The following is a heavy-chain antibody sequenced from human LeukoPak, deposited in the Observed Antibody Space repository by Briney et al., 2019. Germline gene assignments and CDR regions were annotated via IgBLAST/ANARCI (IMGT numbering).Heavy chain of an antibody. Sequence: PGGSLRLSCAASGFTFSSYAMHWVRQAPGKGLEWVAVISYDGSNKYYADSVKGRFTISRDNSKNTLYLQMNSLRAEDTAVYYCARGQWIQLLGGVDFDYWGQGTPVTVSS. D-gene: IGHD5-18*01. J-gene: IGHJ4*02. CDR2: ISYDGSNK. V-gene: IGHV3-30*04. CDR3: ARGQWIQLLGGVDFDY. CDR1: GFTFSSYA.